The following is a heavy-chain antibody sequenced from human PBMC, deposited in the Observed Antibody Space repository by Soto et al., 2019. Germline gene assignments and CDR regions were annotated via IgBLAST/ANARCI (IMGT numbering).Heavy chain of an antibody. CDR1: GFSFSAYG. D-gene: IGHD5-12*01. V-gene: IGHV3-30*02. J-gene: IGHJ3*01. Sequence: GSLRLSCAASGFSFSAYGIHWVRQAPGKGLEWVAFIQNDESAKHYADPVKGRFTISRDNFKNTASVQMNSLRAEDTAVYYCAREYSGRGLHAFYGWGQGTMVTVSS. CDR3: AREYSGRGLHAFYG. CDR2: IQNDESAK.